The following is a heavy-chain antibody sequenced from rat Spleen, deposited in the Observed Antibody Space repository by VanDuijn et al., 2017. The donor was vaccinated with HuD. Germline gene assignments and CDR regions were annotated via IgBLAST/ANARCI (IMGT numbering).Heavy chain of an antibody. Sequence: EVQLVESDGGLVQPGRSLKLSCAASGFTFSDYYMAWVRQAPTKGLEWVATISYDGSSTYYRDSVKGRFTISRDNAKSTLYLQMVSLRSEDTATYYCARQIIYQFDYWGQGVMVTVSS. J-gene: IGHJ2*01. V-gene: IGHV5-29*01. CDR3: ARQIIYQFDY. CDR2: ISYDGSST. CDR1: GFTFSDYY.